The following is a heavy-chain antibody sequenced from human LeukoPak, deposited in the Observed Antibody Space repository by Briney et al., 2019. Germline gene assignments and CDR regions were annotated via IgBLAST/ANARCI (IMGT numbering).Heavy chain of an antibody. CDR1: GFTFGSYS. CDR2: ISSSSSYI. CDR3: ARKDRAARSCFDY. D-gene: IGHD6-6*01. Sequence: GGSLRLSCAASGFTFGSYSMNWVRQAPGKGLEWVSSISSSSSYIYYADSVKGRFTISRDNAKNSLYLQMNSLRAEDTAVYYCARKDRAARSCFDYWGQGTLVTVSS. V-gene: IGHV3-21*01. J-gene: IGHJ4*02.